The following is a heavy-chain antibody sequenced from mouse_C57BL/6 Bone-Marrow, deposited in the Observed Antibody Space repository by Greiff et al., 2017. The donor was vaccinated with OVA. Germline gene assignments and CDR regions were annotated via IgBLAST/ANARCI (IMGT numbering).Heavy chain of an antibody. D-gene: IGHD1-1*01. V-gene: IGHV1-59*01. CDR1: GYTFTHYW. CDR2: IAPSDSYI. J-gene: IGHJ2*02. Sequence: QVQLQQPGAELVRPGPSVKLSCKASGYTFTHYWMHWVKQRPGQGLEWIGVIAPSDSYINYNQKFKGRATLTVDTSSSTAYMNLSSLTSEDSAVYYCAHYGSRLYRHYGGQGTSLTVTS. CDR3: AHYGSRLYRHY.